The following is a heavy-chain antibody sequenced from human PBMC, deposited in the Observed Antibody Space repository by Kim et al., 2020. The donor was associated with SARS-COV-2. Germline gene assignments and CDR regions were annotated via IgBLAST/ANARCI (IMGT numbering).Heavy chain of an antibody. CDR2: ISSSGSTI. D-gene: IGHD2-21*02. V-gene: IGHV3-48*03. Sequence: GGSLRLSCAASGFTFSSYEMNWVRQAPGKGLEWVSYISSSGSTIYYADSVKGRFTISRDNAKNSLYLQMNSLRAEDTAVYYCARDMGVYGGNSFGFDPWGQGTLVTVSS. CDR3: ARDMGVYGGNSFGFDP. J-gene: IGHJ5*02. CDR1: GFTFSSYE.